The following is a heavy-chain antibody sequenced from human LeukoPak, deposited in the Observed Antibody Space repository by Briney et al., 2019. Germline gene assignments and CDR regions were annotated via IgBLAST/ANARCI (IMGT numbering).Heavy chain of an antibody. CDR3: ARNYGIAAAGVDY. V-gene: IGHV5-51*01. CDR2: IYPGDSDT. CDR1: GSSFTSYW. J-gene: IGHJ4*02. D-gene: IGHD6-13*01. Sequence: GASLKISCKGSGSSFTSYWIGWVRQMPGKGLEWMGIIYPGDSDTRYSPSFQGQVTISADKSISTAYLQWSSLKASDTAMYYCARNYGIAAAGVDYWGQGTLVTVSS.